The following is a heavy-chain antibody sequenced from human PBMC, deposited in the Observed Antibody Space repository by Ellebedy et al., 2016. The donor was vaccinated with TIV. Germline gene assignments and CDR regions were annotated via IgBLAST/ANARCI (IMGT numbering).Heavy chain of an antibody. Sequence: GESLKISCKGSGYRFISYWISWVRQMPGKGLEWMGRIDPSDSYTNYSPSFQGHVTISADKSISTAYLQWSRLKASDTAMYYCARHEGYCSSTSCYGGFWFDPWGQGTLVTVSS. CDR1: GYRFISYW. CDR2: IDPSDSYT. CDR3: ARHEGYCSSTSCYGGFWFDP. V-gene: IGHV5-10-1*01. J-gene: IGHJ5*02. D-gene: IGHD2-2*01.